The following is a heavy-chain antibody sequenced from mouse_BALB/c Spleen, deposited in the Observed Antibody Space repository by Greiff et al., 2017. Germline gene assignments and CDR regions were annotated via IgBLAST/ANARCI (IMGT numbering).Heavy chain of an antibody. Sequence: EVKLVESGPGLVKPSQSLSLTCSVTGYSITSGYYWNWIRQFPGNKLEWMGYISYDGSNNYNPSLKNRISITRDTSKNQFFLKLNSVTTEDTATYYCARDQDYGSSYEYYFDYWGQGTTLTVSS. D-gene: IGHD1-1*01. CDR2: ISYDGSN. CDR1: GYSITSGYY. CDR3: ARDQDYGSSYEYYFDY. V-gene: IGHV3-6*02. J-gene: IGHJ2*01.